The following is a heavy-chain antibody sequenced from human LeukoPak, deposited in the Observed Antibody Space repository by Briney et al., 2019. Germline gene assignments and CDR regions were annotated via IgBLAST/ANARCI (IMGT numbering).Heavy chain of an antibody. CDR2: VIPIFGTA. CDR1: GGTFSSYA. J-gene: IGHJ4*02. CDR3: ARDTAPIVGANGPHYFDY. D-gene: IGHD1-26*01. V-gene: IGHV1-69*13. Sequence: GASVKVSCKASGGTFSSYAISWVRQAPGQGLEWMGGVIPIFGTANYAQKFQGRVTITADESTSTAYMELSSLRSEDTAVYYCARDTAPIVGANGPHYFDYWGQGTLVTVSS.